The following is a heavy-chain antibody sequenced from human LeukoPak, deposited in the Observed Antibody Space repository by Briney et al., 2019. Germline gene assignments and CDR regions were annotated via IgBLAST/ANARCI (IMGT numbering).Heavy chain of an antibody. CDR1: GYTFTSYD. J-gene: IGHJ3*02. CDR2: MNPASGYT. Sequence: ASVKVSCKASGYTFTSYDINWVRQATGQGLEWMGYMNPASGYTGYAQKFQGRVTMTTDTSISTAYMELSSLRSEDTAVYYCARVPREIASIWGQGTMVTVSS. V-gene: IGHV1-8*01. D-gene: IGHD3-16*02. CDR3: ARVPREIASI.